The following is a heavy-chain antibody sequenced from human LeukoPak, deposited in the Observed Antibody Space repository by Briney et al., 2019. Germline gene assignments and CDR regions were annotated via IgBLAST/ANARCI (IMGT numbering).Heavy chain of an antibody. D-gene: IGHD6-13*01. V-gene: IGHV5-51*01. Sequence: GESLKISCKGSGYSFTSYWIGWVRQMPGKGLEGMGIIYPGDSDTRYSPSFQGQVTISADKSISTAYLQWSRLKASDTAMYYCARHYSSSWYKPQDAFDIWGQGTMVTVSS. CDR3: ARHYSSSWYKPQDAFDI. CDR1: GYSFTSYW. CDR2: IYPGDSDT. J-gene: IGHJ3*02.